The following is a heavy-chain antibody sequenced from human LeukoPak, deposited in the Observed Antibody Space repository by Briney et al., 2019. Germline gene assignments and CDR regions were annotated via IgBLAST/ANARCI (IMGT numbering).Heavy chain of an antibody. D-gene: IGHD1-26*01. Sequence: PSETLSLTCTVSGGSISSGGYSWSWIRQPPGRGLEWIGYIYHSGSTYYNPSLKSRVTISVDRSKNQFSLKLSSVTAADTAVYYCASRIVGATHFDYWGQGTLVTVSS. J-gene: IGHJ4*02. V-gene: IGHV4-30-2*01. CDR3: ASRIVGATHFDY. CDR1: GGSISSGGYS. CDR2: IYHSGST.